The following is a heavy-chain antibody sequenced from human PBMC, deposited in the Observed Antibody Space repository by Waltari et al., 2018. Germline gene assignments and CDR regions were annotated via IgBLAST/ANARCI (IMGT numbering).Heavy chain of an antibody. CDR3: ARADYGGTANYDY. Sequence: EVQLVESGGGLVQPGGSLRLSCAASGFTFSSHWMTWVRQAPGKGLGWLANKKEDGSESYYGDSGKGRFTISRDNTKNSLYLQMNSLRVEDTAVYYCARADYGGTANYDYWGQGTQVTVSS. V-gene: IGHV3-7*04. D-gene: IGHD4-17*01. CDR2: KKEDGSES. CDR1: GFTFSSHW. J-gene: IGHJ4*02.